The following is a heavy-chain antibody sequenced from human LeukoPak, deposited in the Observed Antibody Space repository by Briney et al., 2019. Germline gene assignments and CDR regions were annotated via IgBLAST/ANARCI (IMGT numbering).Heavy chain of an antibody. CDR3: TRDVRTTGTRTYYYYGMDV. D-gene: IGHD1-1*01. V-gene: IGHV3-49*03. J-gene: IGHJ6*02. CDR2: IRSKAYGGTT. CDR1: GFTFGDYA. Sequence: GGSLRLSCTASGFTFGDYAMSWFRQAPGKGLEWVGFIRSKAYGGTTEYAASVKGRFTISRDDSKSIAYLQMNSLKTEDTAVYYCTRDVRTTGTRTYYYYGMDVWGQGTTVTVSS.